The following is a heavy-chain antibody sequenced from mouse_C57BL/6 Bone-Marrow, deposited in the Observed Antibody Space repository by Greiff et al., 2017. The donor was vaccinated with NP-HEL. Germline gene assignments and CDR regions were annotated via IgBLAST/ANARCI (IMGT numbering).Heavy chain of an antibody. CDR2: ISSGSSTI. D-gene: IGHD1-1*01. V-gene: IGHV5-17*01. J-gene: IGHJ2*01. CDR1: GFTFSDYG. Sequence: EVKLMESGGGLVKPGGSLKLSCAASGFTFSDYGMHWVRQAPEKGLEWVAYISSGSSTIYYADTVKGRFTISRDNAKNTLFLQMTSLRSEDTAMYYCAIITTVVAPFDYWGQGTTLTVSS. CDR3: AIITTVVAPFDY.